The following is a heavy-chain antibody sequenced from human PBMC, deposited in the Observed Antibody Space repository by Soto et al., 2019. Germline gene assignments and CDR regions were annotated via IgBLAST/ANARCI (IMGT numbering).Heavy chain of an antibody. CDR2: IKQDGSEK. Sequence: EEQLVESGGGLVQPGGSLRLSCAASGFSIRDYWMTWVRQAPGKGLDWVATIKQDGSEKFYVDSLKGRFTISRDNAKNSVYLLMNSRRADDTAVYYCATGKDGRGAGPYYFDMDVWGKGTTVTLSS. CDR1: GFSIRDYW. CDR3: ATGKDGRGAGPYYFDMDV. J-gene: IGHJ6*03. D-gene: IGHD3-10*02. V-gene: IGHV3-7*01.